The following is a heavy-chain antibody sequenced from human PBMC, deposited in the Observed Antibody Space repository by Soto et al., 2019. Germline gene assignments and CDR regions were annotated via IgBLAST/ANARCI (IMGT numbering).Heavy chain of an antibody. CDR1: GGSISGFY. V-gene: IGHV4-59*01. D-gene: IGHD6-19*01. Sequence: SETLSLTCSVSGGSISGFYWSWIRQSPGKGLEWLGYVYYTGSTNYSPSLRSRVSISVDTSKNEFSLRLSSVTAADTAVYFCARSVAVPGAHIDYWGQGTQVTVS. J-gene: IGHJ4*02. CDR2: VYYTGST. CDR3: ARSVAVPGAHIDY.